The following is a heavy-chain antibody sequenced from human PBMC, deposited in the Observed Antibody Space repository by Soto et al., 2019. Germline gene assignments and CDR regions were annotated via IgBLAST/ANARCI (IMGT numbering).Heavy chain of an antibody. J-gene: IGHJ4*02. V-gene: IGHV1-69*13. CDR2: IIPIFGTA. CDR3: ARPVGDYSNFPFDY. D-gene: IGHD4-4*01. CDR1: GGTFSSYA. Sequence: ASVKVSCKASGGTFSSYAISWVRQAPGQGLEWTGGIIPIFGTANYAQKFQGRVTITADESTSTAYMELSSLRSEDTAVYYCARPVGDYSNFPFDYWGQGTLVTVSS.